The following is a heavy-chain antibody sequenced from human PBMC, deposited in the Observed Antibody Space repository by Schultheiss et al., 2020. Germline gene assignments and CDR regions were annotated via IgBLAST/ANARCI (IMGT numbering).Heavy chain of an antibody. CDR2: ITGSGGTT. V-gene: IGHV3-23*01. CDR3: AKDRVVPLYYFDY. D-gene: IGHD3-10*01. CDR1: GFTFSSYS. Sequence: GGSLRLSCAASGFTFSSYSMNWVRQAPGKGLEWVSGITGSGGTTYYADSVKGRFTISKDKSKNTLYLVMNSLRAEDTAVYYCAKDRVVPLYYFDYWGQGTPVTVSS. J-gene: IGHJ4*02.